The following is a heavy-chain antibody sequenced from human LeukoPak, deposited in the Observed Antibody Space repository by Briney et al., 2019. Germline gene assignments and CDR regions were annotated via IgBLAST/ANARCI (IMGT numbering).Heavy chain of an antibody. D-gene: IGHD4-23*01. CDR1: GYTFTSYG. J-gene: IGHJ6*03. CDR2: IIPIFGAA. V-gene: IGHV1-69*13. CDR3: ATTVVTLPYYYYYYMDV. Sequence: ASVKVSCKASGYTFTSYGISWVRQAPGQGLEWVGGIIPIFGAANFAQKFQGRLTITADESTSTVYMELSSLKSEDTAVYYCATTVVTLPYYYYYYMDVWGKGTTVTISS.